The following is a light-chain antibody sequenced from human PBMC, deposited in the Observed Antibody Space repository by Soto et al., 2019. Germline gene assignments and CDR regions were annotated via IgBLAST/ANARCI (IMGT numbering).Light chain of an antibody. CDR2: EAS. V-gene: IGKV1-9*01. J-gene: IGKJ5*01. CDR3: QKLNTLPFN. CDR1: HDIITY. Sequence: DIQLTHSPSLLSASVVYIVTITFRSSHDIITYLAWYQQKPGKAPKLMIYEASTLQSGVPSRFSGSGSGTEFTLTISGLLPEDFATYHCQKLNTLPFNFGQGTRLEIK.